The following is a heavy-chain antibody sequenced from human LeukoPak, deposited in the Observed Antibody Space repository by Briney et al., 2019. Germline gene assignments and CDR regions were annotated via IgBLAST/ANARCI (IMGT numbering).Heavy chain of an antibody. V-gene: IGHV1-2*02. D-gene: IGHD3-22*01. CDR1: GYTFTGYY. CDR3: ARELTYYYDSSGYYY. J-gene: IGHJ4*02. CDR2: INPNSGGT. Sequence: ASVKVSCKASGYTFTGYYMLWVRQAPGQGLEWMGWINPNSGGTNYAQKFQGRVTMTRDTSISTAYMELSSLRSEDTAVYYCARELTYYYDSSGYYYWGQGTLVTVSS.